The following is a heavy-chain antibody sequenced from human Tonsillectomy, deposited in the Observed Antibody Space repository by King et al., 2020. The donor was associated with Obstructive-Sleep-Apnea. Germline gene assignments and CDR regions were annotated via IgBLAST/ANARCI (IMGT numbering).Heavy chain of an antibody. V-gene: IGHV2-5*02. J-gene: IGHJ6*02. D-gene: IGHD6-13*01. CDR1: WFSLSSSGVG. CDR3: VHSRFSSSLWGMDV. Sequence: ITLKESCPTLVKPTQTLTLTCTFSWFSLSSSGVGVGLIRQPPGKALEWLALIYWDADKRYSPPLKSRVTTTKDTSKNQVVLTMTNMDPVDTATYYCVHSRFSSSLWGMDVWGQGTTVTVSS. CDR2: IYWDADK.